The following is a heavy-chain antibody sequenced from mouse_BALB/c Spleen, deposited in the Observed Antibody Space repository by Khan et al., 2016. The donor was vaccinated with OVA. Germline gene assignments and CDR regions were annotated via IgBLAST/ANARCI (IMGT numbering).Heavy chain of an antibody. CDR3: SRLATMEYDYIMDH. Sequence: EVQLVESGGDLVQTGGSLKLSCAASGFTFSSYTMSWVRQTPEKRLEWVAFISNGGSNAYYPATVKGRFTISRDNAKNTLFLPMSSLKAEYTAMYYCSRLATMEYDYIMDHGGQGTSVTVSS. CDR2: ISNGGSNA. CDR1: GFTFSSYT. J-gene: IGHJ4*01. V-gene: IGHV5-12-2*01. D-gene: IGHD1-1*02.